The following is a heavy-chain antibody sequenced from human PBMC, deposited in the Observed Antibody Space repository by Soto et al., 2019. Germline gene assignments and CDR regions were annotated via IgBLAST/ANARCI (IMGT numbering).Heavy chain of an antibody. CDR1: GFTFSSYA. J-gene: IGHJ4*02. CDR3: TKDYSGDCTNGVCCTGGSDY. CDR2: IRGSGGST. Sequence: EVQLLESGGGLVQPGGSLRLSCAASGFTFSSYAMSWVRQAPGKGLEWVSAIRGSGGSTYYADSVKGRFTISRDNSKNTVNLQINSLLAEDTARYYCTKDYSGDCTNGVCCTGGSDYWGQGTLVTVSS. D-gene: IGHD2-8*01. V-gene: IGHV3-23*01.